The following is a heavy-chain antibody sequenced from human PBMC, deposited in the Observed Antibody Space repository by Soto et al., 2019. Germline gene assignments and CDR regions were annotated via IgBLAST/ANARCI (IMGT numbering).Heavy chain of an antibody. Sequence: PSETLSLTCTVSGGSISSGGYYWSWIRQHPGKGLEWIGYIYYSGSTYYNPSLKSRVTISVDTSKNQFSLKLSSVTAADTAVYYCARARITMVRGVIITLDYWGQGTLVTVSS. CDR2: IYYSGST. CDR1: GGSISSGGYY. J-gene: IGHJ4*02. D-gene: IGHD3-10*01. CDR3: ARARITMVRGVIITLDY. V-gene: IGHV4-31*02.